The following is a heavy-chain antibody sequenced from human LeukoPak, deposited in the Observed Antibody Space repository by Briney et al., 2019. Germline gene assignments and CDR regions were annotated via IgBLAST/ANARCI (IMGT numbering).Heavy chain of an antibody. Sequence: PSETLSLTCTVSGDSMSSHYWGWFRQPPGTGLEWIGVVYYSGSTYYTPSLKSRVTISVDTSKNQFSLRLNSVTAADTAVYYCARKGYSISWYSPWGQGTLVTVSS. CDR2: VYYSGST. J-gene: IGHJ5*02. CDR3: ARKGYSISWYSP. D-gene: IGHD6-13*01. V-gene: IGHV4-59*04. CDR1: GDSMSSHY.